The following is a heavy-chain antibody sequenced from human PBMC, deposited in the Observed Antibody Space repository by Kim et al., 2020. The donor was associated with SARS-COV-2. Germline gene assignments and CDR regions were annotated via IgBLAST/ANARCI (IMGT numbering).Heavy chain of an antibody. D-gene: IGHD2-2*01. V-gene: IGHV1-3*01. CDR3: ARDVVGDEGAPFDY. J-gene: IGHJ4*02. Sequence: AQKFQDRVNITKETAASTVYMEGNSLRSEDTAVYYCARDVVGDEGAPFDYWGQGTPVTVSS.